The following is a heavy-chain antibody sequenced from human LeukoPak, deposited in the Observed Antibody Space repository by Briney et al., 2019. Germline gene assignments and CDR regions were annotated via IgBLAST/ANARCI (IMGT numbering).Heavy chain of an antibody. Sequence: GGSLRLSCAASRFTFSIFGMHWVRQAPGKGLEGIAVISFDGTNKYYADSVRGRFTISRDNSKDTLYLQMSSLRIEDTAIYYCRAATRYLDYYYDYWGQGTLVTVSS. CDR1: RFTFSIFG. CDR2: ISFDGTNK. CDR3: RAATRYLDYYYDY. D-gene: IGHD3-22*01. J-gene: IGHJ4*02. V-gene: IGHV3-30*03.